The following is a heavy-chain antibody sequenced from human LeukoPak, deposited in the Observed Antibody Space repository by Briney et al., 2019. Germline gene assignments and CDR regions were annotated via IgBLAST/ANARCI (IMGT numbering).Heavy chain of an antibody. D-gene: IGHD6-13*01. CDR1: DFTFGSYA. J-gene: IGHJ4*02. CDR3: TNDIITGFSSGWYFAY. CDR2: TSGSDDST. Sequence: PGGSLRLSCAASDFTFGSYAMSWVRQAPGKGLEWVSVTSGSDDSTHYADSVKGRFIISRDNTKNTLYLQMNSLRVEDTAVYYCTNDIITGFSSGWYFAYWGQGTLVTVSS. V-gene: IGHV3-23*01.